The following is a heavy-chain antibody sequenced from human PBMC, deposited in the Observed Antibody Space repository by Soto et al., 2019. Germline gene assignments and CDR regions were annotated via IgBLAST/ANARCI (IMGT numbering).Heavy chain of an antibody. CDR1: GFTFSSYG. CDR2: ISYDGSNK. Sequence: PXGSLRLSCAASGFTFSSYGMHWVRQAPGKGLEWVAVISYDGSNKYYADSVKGRFTISRDNSKNTLYLQMNSLRAEDTAVYYCAKDSGSYYFRSPGNYFDYWGQGTLVTVSS. V-gene: IGHV3-30*18. J-gene: IGHJ4*02. CDR3: AKDSGSYYFRSPGNYFDY. D-gene: IGHD1-26*01.